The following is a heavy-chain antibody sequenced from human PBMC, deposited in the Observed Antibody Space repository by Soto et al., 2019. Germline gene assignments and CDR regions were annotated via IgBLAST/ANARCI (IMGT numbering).Heavy chain of an antibody. Sequence: PGGALRLPCAASGFPFSRCAMGWVRQAPGKGLEWVSDIIDSGGSTYYADSVKGRFTISRDNSKNTLSLQMNSLRVEDSAVYYCVPRKGDPFTWGPGTLVTVSS. J-gene: IGHJ4*02. CDR2: IIDSGGST. CDR1: GFPFSRCA. V-gene: IGHV3-23*01. CDR3: VPRKGDPFT. D-gene: IGHD3-16*01.